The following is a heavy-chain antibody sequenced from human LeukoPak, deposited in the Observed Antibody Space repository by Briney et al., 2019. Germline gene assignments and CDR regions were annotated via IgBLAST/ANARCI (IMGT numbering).Heavy chain of an antibody. D-gene: IGHD1-26*01. J-gene: IGHJ4*02. CDR3: AKEASGSYPGMVGYYFDY. CDR1: GFTVSSND. CDR2: IHSGDNT. V-gene: IGHV3-53*01. Sequence: GGSLRLSCTASGFTVSSNDMSWVRQAPGKGLEWVSVIHSGDNTYYADSVKGRFTISRDNSKNTLYLQMNSLRAEDTAVYYCAKEASGSYPGMVGYYFDYWGQGTLVTVSS.